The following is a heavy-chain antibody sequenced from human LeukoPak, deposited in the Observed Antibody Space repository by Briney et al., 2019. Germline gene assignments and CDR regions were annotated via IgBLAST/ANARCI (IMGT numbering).Heavy chain of an antibody. CDR3: ARDRHYGDYFDY. J-gene: IGHJ4*02. Sequence: ASVKVSCKASGYTFTSYGIIWVRQAPGQGLEWMGWISAYNGNTNHAQKLQGRVTMTTDTSTSTAYMELRSLRSDDTAVYYCARDRHYGDYFDYWGQGTLVTVSS. CDR2: ISAYNGNT. D-gene: IGHD4-17*01. V-gene: IGHV1-18*01. CDR1: GYTFTSYG.